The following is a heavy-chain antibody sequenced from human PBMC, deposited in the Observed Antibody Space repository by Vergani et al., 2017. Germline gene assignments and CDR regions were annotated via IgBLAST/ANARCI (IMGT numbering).Heavy chain of an antibody. D-gene: IGHD4-11*01. CDR1: GDSIISRSYY. J-gene: IGHJ2*01. Sequence: QVQLQESGPGLVKASETLSLTCTVSGDSIISRSYYWGWIRQPPGKGLEWIGSIYNSGNGDSSSSLKSRVTISADTSKNQFSLRLTSVTAADTAVYYCASGKDYSDSTSHFRERYFDVWGRGTLVTVPS. V-gene: IGHV4-39*01. CDR2: IYNSGNG. CDR3: ASGKDYSDSTSHFRERYFDV.